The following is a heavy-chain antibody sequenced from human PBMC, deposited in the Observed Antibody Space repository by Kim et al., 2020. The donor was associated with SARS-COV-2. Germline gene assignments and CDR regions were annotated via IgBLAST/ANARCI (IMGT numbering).Heavy chain of an antibody. CDR1: GFTFSSYW. V-gene: IGHV3-7*01. J-gene: IGHJ4*01. Sequence: GGSLRLSCAASGFTFSSYWMNWVRQAPGKGLEWVANINEDGSEKYYVDSVKGRFTISRDNARNSLSVQMNSLRAEDTAVYYCARAPYCSSASCYAGYYF. D-gene: IGHD2-2*01. CDR3: ARAPYCSSASCYAGYYF. CDR2: INEDGSEK.